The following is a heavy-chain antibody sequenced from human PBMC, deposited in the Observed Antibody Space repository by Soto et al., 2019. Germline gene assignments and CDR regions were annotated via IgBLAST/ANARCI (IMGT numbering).Heavy chain of an antibody. Sequence: VASVKVSCKASGYTFTSYDINWVRQATGQGLEWMGWMNPNSGNTGYAQKFQGRVTMTRNTSISTAYMELSSLRSEDTAVYYCARVDDSKYYYYYYGMDVWGQGTTVTAP. J-gene: IGHJ6*02. D-gene: IGHD3-22*01. CDR3: ARVDDSKYYYYYYGMDV. CDR2: MNPNSGNT. V-gene: IGHV1-8*01. CDR1: GYTFTSYD.